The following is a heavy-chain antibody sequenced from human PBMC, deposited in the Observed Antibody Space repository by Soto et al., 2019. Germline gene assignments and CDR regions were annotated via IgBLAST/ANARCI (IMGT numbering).Heavy chain of an antibody. D-gene: IGHD2-15*01. CDR1: GYTFTGYY. Sequence: ASVKVSCKASGYTFTGYYMHWVRQAPGQGLEWMGWINPNSGGTNYAQKFQGRVTMTRDTPISTAYMELSRLRSDDTAVYYCARGGLVSPADLVYWGQGTLVTVSS. CDR2: INPNSGGT. CDR3: ARGGLVSPADLVY. V-gene: IGHV1-2*02. J-gene: IGHJ4*02.